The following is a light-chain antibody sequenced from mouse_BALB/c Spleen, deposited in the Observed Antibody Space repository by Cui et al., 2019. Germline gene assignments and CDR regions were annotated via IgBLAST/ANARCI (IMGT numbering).Light chain of an antibody. V-gene: IGKV14-111*01. CDR2: RAN. J-gene: IGKJ1*01. Sequence: DIKMTQSPSSMYASLGERVTITCKASQDITSYLSWFQQKPGKSPKTLIYRANRLVDGVPSRFSGSGSGQDYSLTISSLEYEDMGIYYCLQYDEFPRTFGGGTKLEIK. CDR1: QDITSY. CDR3: LQYDEFPRT.